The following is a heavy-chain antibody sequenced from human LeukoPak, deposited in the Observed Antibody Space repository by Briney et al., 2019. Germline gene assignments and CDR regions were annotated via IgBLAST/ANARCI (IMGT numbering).Heavy chain of an antibody. J-gene: IGHJ4*02. Sequence: GGSLRLSCAASGFTFSDYSLNWVRQAPVKGLEWVSSITRSSSTIYYADSVKGRSTISRDNSENTLFLQVNSLRAEDTAVYYCAKDVIRGDITYFESWGQGTLVAVSS. CDR2: ITRSSSTI. V-gene: IGHV3-48*01. CDR1: GFTFSDYS. D-gene: IGHD3-10*01. CDR3: AKDVIRGDITYFES.